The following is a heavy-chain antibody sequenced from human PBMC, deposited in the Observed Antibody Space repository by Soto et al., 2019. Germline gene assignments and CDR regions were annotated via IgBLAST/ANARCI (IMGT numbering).Heavy chain of an antibody. CDR3: VKDRMAYNSVWDPFDI. CDR2: IGSVGGDT. CDR1: GFTFYSYA. V-gene: IGHV3-23*01. J-gene: IGHJ3*02. Sequence: EVQLLESGGGLVQPGGSLRLSCAASGFTFYSYAMSWVRQAPGKGLEWVSTIGSVGGDTYYADSVKGRSTISRDDSKNTLLLQMKSLRAEDTAVYYCVKDRMAYNSVWDPFDIWGQGIMVTVSS. D-gene: IGHD1-20*01.